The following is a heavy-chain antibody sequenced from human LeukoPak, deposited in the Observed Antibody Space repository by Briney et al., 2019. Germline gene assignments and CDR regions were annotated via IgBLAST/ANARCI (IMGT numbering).Heavy chain of an antibody. Sequence: GGSLRLSCAASGFTFSSYGMHWVRQAPGKGLEWVAFIRYDGSNKYYADSVKGRFTISRDNSKNTLYLQMNSLRVEDTAVYYCARVTWNDVYYYYYYMDVWGKGTTVTVSS. CDR1: GFTFSSYG. CDR3: ARVTWNDVYYYYYYMDV. D-gene: IGHD1-1*01. J-gene: IGHJ6*03. CDR2: IRYDGSNK. V-gene: IGHV3-30*02.